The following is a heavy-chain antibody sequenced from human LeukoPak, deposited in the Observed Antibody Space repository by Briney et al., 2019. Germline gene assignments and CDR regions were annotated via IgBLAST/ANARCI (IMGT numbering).Heavy chain of an antibody. CDR1: GGSISSSSYY. D-gene: IGHD5-12*01. Sequence: SETLSLTCTVSGGSISSSSYYWGWIRQPPGKGLEWIGSIYHSGSTYYNPSLKSRVTISVDTSKNRFSLKLSSVTAADTAVYYCAAKGYSGYDIMSLDYWGQGTLVTVSS. CDR2: IYHSGST. CDR3: AAKGYSGYDIMSLDY. V-gene: IGHV4-39*07. J-gene: IGHJ4*02.